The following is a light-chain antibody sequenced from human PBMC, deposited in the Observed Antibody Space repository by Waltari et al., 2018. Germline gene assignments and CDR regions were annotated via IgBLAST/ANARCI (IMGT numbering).Light chain of an antibody. CDR2: EVS. CDR1: QSLLCSDGKTY. Sequence: DIVMTQTPLSLSVAPGQPASISGKSSQSLLCSDGKTYLYWYLQKPGQPPQRLIYEVSNRCTGGPDRLSGSRSGPDFVLKISRVEDEDVGVVYCMQGLRLPWTFGQGTKVEIK. CDR3: MQGLRLPWT. V-gene: IGKV2-29*03. J-gene: IGKJ1*01.